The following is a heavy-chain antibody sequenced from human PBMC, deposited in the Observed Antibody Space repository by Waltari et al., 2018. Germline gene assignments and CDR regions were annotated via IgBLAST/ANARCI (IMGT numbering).Heavy chain of an antibody. D-gene: IGHD2-2*01. J-gene: IGHJ4*02. CDR1: GGTFSRYA. V-gene: IGHV1-69*10. CDR2: IIPILGIA. Sequence: QVQLVQSAAEVTKPGSSVQVSCQASGGTFSRYAISWVRPAPGQGLEWMGGIIPILGIANYAQKFQGRVTITADKSTSTAYMELSSLRSEDTAVYYCASLGYCSSTSCQGGYWGQGTLVTVSS. CDR3: ASLGYCSSTSCQGGY.